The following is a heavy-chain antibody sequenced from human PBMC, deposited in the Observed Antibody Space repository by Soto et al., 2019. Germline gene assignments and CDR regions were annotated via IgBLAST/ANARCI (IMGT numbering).Heavy chain of an antibody. CDR3: ARSPPGGYHYYYGMDV. V-gene: IGHV3-11*06. D-gene: IGHD3-22*01. CDR2: ISSSSSYT. Sequence: NPGGSLRLSCAASGFTFSDYYMSWIRQAPGKGLEWVSYISSSSSYTNYADSVKGRFTISRDNAKNSLYLQMNSLRAEDTAVYYCARSPPGGYHYYYGMDVWGQGTTVTVSS. CDR1: GFTFSDYY. J-gene: IGHJ6*02.